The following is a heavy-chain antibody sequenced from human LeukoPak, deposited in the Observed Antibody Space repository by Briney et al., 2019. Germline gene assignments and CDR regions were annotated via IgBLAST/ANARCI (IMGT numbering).Heavy chain of an antibody. CDR2: IKQDGSEK. CDR1: GFTFTTYW. J-gene: IGHJ4*02. CDR3: ARDSDGVLDY. D-gene: IGHD3-10*01. V-gene: IGHV3-7*04. Sequence: GSLRLSCAASGFTFTTYWMAWVRQAPGKGLEWVANIKQDGSEKYYLDAVKVRFTISRDNAENTLYLQMNSLRAEDTAVYYCARDSDGVLDYWGQGTLVTVSS.